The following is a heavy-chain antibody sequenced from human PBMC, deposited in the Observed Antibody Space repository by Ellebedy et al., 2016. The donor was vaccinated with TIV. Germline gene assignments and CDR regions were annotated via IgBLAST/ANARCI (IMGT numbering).Heavy chain of an antibody. CDR1: GFTFSSYA. Sequence: GESLKISXAASGFTFSSYAMSWVRQAPGKGLEWVSAIGTAGDTYYPGSVKGRFTISRENAKNSLYLQMNSLRAGDTAVYYCARAHPLQYYFDYWGQGTLVTVSS. CDR2: IGTAGDT. D-gene: IGHD6-19*01. V-gene: IGHV3-13*01. J-gene: IGHJ4*02. CDR3: ARAHPLQYYFDY.